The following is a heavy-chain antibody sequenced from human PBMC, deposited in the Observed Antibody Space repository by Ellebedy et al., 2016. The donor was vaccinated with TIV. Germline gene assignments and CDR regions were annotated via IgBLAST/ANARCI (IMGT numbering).Heavy chain of an antibody. V-gene: IGHV3-7*01. D-gene: IGHD3-10*01. CDR2: LKQDGGEK. Sequence: GESLKISCAASGFTFSNAWMSWVRQAPGKGLEWVANLKQDGGEKYYVDSVKGRFTISRDNAKNSLYLQMNSLRAEDTAVYYCARGRFGVLGFDYWGQGTLVTVSS. CDR1: GFTFSNAW. CDR3: ARGRFGVLGFDY. J-gene: IGHJ4*02.